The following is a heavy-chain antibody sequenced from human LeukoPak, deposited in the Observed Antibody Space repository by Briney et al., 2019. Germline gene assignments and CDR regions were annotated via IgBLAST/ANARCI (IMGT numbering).Heavy chain of an antibody. CDR2: IYHSGST. CDR3: ARRSYYDFWSGYYFDY. V-gene: IGHV4-38-2*01. CDR1: GYSISSGYY. J-gene: IGHJ4*02. Sequence: SETLSLTCAVSGYSISSGYYWGWIRQPPGKGLEWIGSIYHSGSTYYNPSPKSRVTISVDTSKNQFSLKLSSVTAADTAVYYCARRSYYDFWSGYYFDYWGQGTLVTVSS. D-gene: IGHD3-3*01.